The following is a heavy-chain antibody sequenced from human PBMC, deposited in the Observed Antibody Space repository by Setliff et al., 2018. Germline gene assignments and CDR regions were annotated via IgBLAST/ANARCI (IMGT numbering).Heavy chain of an antibody. CDR3: ARWRSSSPDDF. Sequence: PGGSLRLSCVASGFTFSSYWMTWVRQVPRKGLEYVASIKHDGSEKYYVDSVRGRFTISRDNAKNSLYPQMDSLRDEDTAVYYCARWRSSSPDDFWGQGTLVTVSS. CDR2: IKHDGSEK. CDR1: GFTFSSYW. J-gene: IGHJ4*02. D-gene: IGHD6-6*01. V-gene: IGHV3-7*01.